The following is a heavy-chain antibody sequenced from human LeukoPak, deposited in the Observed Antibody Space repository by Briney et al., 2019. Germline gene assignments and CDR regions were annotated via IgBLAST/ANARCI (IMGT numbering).Heavy chain of an antibody. CDR3: ARVQRVKFQLNYYFDY. J-gene: IGHJ4*02. CDR1: GYSFTSYD. D-gene: IGHD1-1*01. CDR2: MNPNSGNT. Sequence: ASVKVSCKASGYSFTSYDINWVRQATGQGLEWMGWMNPNSGNTGYAQKFQGRVTMTRSTSISTAYMELSSLRSEDTAVYYCARVQRVKFQLNYYFDYWGQGTLVTVSS. V-gene: IGHV1-8*01.